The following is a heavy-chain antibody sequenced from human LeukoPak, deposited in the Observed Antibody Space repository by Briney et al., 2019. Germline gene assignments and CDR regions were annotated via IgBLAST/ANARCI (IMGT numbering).Heavy chain of an antibody. Sequence: PSETLSLTCTVSGGSISSGDYYWSWIRQPPGKGLEWIGYIYYSGSTYYNPSLKSRVTISVDTSKNQLSLKLSSVTAADTAVYYCARSLRVVIRNGYYYYGMDVWGQGTTVTVSS. CDR2: IYYSGST. J-gene: IGHJ6*02. CDR3: ARSLRVVIRNGYYYYGMDV. D-gene: IGHD3-22*01. V-gene: IGHV4-30-4*01. CDR1: GGSISSGDYY.